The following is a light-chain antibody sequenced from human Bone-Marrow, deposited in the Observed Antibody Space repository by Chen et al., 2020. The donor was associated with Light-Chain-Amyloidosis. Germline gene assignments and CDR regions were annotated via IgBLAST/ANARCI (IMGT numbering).Light chain of an antibody. V-gene: IGLV3-25*03. J-gene: IGLJ2*01. Sequence: SYELTQPPSVSVSPGQTPRLTCSGDDLPTKYAYWYQQKPGQAPVLVIHRDTERPSGISERFSGSSSGTTATLTISGVQAEDEADYHCQSADSSGTYEEIFGGGTKLTVL. CDR3: QSADSSGTYEEI. CDR1: DLPTKY. CDR2: RDT.